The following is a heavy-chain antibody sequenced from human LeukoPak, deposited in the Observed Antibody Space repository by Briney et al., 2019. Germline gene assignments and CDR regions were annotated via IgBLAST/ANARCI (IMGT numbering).Heavy chain of an antibody. J-gene: IGHJ3*02. CDR3: TRDLAVTAPNQRITMIVPLTGAFDI. D-gene: IGHD3-22*01. CDR2: IRSKAYGGTT. V-gene: IGHV3-49*04. CDR1: GFTFGDYA. Sequence: PGGSLRLSCTASGFTFGDYAMSWVRQAPGKGLEWVGFIRSKAYGGTTEYAASVKGRFTISRDDSKSIAYLQMNSLKTEDTAVYYCTRDLAVTAPNQRITMIVPLTGAFDIWGQGTMVTVSS.